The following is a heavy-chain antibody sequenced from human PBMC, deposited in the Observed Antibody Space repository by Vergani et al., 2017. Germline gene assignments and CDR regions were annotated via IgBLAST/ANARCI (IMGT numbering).Heavy chain of an antibody. J-gene: IGHJ4*02. Sequence: QVQLVESGGGVVQPGRSLRLSCAASGFTFSSYAMHWVRPAPGKGLEWVAVISYDGSNKYYADSVKGRFTISRDNSKNTLYLQMNSLRAEDTAVYNCAREGSSSWYWGSRAGFDDWGQGTLVTVSS. CDR3: AREGSSSWYWGSRAGFDD. CDR1: GFTFSSYA. D-gene: IGHD6-13*01. CDR2: ISYDGSNK. V-gene: IGHV3-30-3*01.